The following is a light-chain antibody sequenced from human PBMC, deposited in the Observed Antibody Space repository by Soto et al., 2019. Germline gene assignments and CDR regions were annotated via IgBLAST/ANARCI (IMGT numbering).Light chain of an antibody. Sequence: EIVLTQSPATLPLSPGERATLSCRASKSVNSHLTWYQQKPGQAPRLLIYDASNRATGIPARFSGSGSGTDFTLTISSLEPEDFAIYFCQQRTNWRLTFGGGTKVEIK. CDR1: KSVNSH. V-gene: IGKV3-11*01. CDR2: DAS. J-gene: IGKJ4*01. CDR3: QQRTNWRLT.